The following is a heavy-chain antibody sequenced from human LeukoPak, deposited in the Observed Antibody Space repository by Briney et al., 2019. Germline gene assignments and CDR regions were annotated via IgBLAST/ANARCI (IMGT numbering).Heavy chain of an antibody. Sequence: PSETLSLTCTVSGGSISSSSYYWGWIRQPPGKGLEWIGSIYYSGSTYYNPSLKSRVTISVDTSKNQFSLKLSSVTAADTAVYYCARQRTHVKVRGVTSFRDYWGQGTLVTVSS. CDR3: ARQRTHVKVRGVTSFRDY. CDR1: GGSISSSSYY. V-gene: IGHV4-39*01. D-gene: IGHD3-10*01. J-gene: IGHJ4*02. CDR2: IYYSGST.